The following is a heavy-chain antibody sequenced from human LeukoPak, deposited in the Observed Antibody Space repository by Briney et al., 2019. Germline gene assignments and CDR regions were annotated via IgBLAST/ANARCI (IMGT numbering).Heavy chain of an antibody. Sequence: GGSLRLSCTASGFPFSSYAMSWVRLAPGKGLEWVSSIISSGDITYYPDSLKGRFTISRDNSKNTVYLQMDSLRAEDTAVYYCARSASYYYDSSGYYYYWGQGTLVTVSS. V-gene: IGHV3-23*01. D-gene: IGHD3-22*01. CDR2: IISSGDIT. CDR1: GFPFSSYA. CDR3: ARSASYYYDSSGYYYY. J-gene: IGHJ4*02.